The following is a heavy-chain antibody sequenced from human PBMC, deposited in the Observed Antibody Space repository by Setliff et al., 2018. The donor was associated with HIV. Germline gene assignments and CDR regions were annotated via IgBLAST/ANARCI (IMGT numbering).Heavy chain of an antibody. V-gene: IGHV1-3*01. D-gene: IGHD6-19*01. CDR3: ARLAVADSLGGY. Sequence: ASVKVSCKASGYTFTSYAMHWVRQAPGQRLEWMGWINAGNGNTKYSQKFQGRVTITRDASASTAHMELSSLRSEDTAVYYCARLAVADSLGGYWGQGTLVTVSS. J-gene: IGHJ4*02. CDR1: GYTFTSYA. CDR2: INAGNGNT.